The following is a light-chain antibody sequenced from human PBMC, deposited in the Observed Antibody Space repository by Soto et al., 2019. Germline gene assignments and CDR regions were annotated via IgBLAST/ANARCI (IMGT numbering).Light chain of an antibody. J-gene: IGKJ1*01. CDR3: QQYGSSPAT. Sequence: EIVLTQSPGTLSLSPGDRATLSCSASQTVSSNFLAWYQQRPAQAPRLLIHGASTRATGITDRFSGSVSATDFTLTISGLEPEDFAVYYCQQYGSSPATFGQGTKV. V-gene: IGKV3-20*01. CDR2: GAS. CDR1: QTVSSNF.